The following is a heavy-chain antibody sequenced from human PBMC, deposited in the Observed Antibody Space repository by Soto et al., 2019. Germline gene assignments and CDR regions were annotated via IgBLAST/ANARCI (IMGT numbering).Heavy chain of an antibody. J-gene: IGHJ6*02. Sequence: PGESLKISCRISGYTFTTYSIGWVRQMPGKGLEWMGLIYPGESDARYSPSFEGQVTFSVDRSISTAHLRWSSLKASDTAMYYCVRVRDYYYGMDVWGHGTMVTVSS. CDR1: GYTFTTYS. V-gene: IGHV5-51*01. D-gene: IGHD3-3*01. CDR3: VRVRDYYYGMDV. CDR2: IYPGESDA.